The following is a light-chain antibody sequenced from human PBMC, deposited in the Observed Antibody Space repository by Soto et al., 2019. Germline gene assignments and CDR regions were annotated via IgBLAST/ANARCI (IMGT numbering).Light chain of an antibody. V-gene: IGKV3-20*01. Sequence: EIVLTQSPGTLSLSPGERATLSCRASQSVSSSYLAWYQQKPGQAPRPLIYGASSRATGIPDRFSGSGSGTAFTLTISRLEPEDFAVYYCQQYGSSPGTFGQGTKVEIK. CDR1: QSVSSSY. CDR3: QQYGSSPGT. CDR2: GAS. J-gene: IGKJ1*01.